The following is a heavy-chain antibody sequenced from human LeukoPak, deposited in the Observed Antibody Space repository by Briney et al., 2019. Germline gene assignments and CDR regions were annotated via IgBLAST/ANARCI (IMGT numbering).Heavy chain of an antibody. J-gene: IGHJ6*03. D-gene: IGHD6-6*01. Sequence: ASETLSLTCAVYGGPFSGYYWSWIPQPPGKGLEWIGEINHSGSTNYNPSLKSRVTISVDTSKNQFSLKLSSVTAADTAVYYCARVTARYYYYMDVWGKGTTVTVSS. V-gene: IGHV4-34*01. CDR1: GGPFSGYY. CDR2: INHSGST. CDR3: ARVTARYYYYMDV.